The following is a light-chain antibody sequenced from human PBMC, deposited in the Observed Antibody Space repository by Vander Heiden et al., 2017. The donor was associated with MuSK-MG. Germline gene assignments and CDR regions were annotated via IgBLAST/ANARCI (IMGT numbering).Light chain of an antibody. CDR2: DVS. CDR1: SSDVGGYNY. J-gene: IGLJ2*01. Sequence: QSALTQPASVSGSPGQSITISCTGTSSDVGGYNYVSWYQQPPGKAPKLMIYDVSNRPSGVSYRFSGSKSGNTASLTISELQAEDEADYYCSSYTSSSTVVFGGGTKLTVL. V-gene: IGLV2-14*01. CDR3: SSYTSSSTVV.